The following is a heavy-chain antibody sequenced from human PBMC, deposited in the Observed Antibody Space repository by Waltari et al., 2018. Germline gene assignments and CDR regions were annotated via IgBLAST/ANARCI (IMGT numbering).Heavy chain of an antibody. CDR2: IIPIFGTA. V-gene: IGHV1-69*06. D-gene: IGHD3-16*01. Sequence: WVRQAPGQGLEWMGRIIPIFGTANYAQKFQGRVTITADKSTSTAYMELSSLRSEDTAVYYCARYDGGASDAFDIWGQGTMVTVSS. CDR3: ARYDGGASDAFDI. J-gene: IGHJ3*02.